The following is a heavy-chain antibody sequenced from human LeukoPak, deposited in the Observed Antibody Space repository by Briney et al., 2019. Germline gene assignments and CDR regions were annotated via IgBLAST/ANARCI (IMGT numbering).Heavy chain of an antibody. CDR1: GFTFSSYS. CDR2: ISSSSSYI. CDR3: ARVFASGYDLGY. J-gene: IGHJ4*02. Sequence: GGSLRLPCAASGFTFSSYSMNWVRQAPGKGLEWVSSISSSSSYIYYADSVKGRFTISRDNAKNSLYLQMNSLGAEDTAVYYCARVFASGYDLGYWGQGTLVTVSS. D-gene: IGHD5-12*01. V-gene: IGHV3-21*01.